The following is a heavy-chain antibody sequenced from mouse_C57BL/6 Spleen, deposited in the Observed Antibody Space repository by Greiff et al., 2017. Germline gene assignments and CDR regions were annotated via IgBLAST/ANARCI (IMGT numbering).Heavy chain of an antibody. CDR2: IWSGGST. J-gene: IGHJ2*01. CDR3: ARNGDSNFYYLDY. D-gene: IGHD2-5*01. V-gene: IGHV2-2*01. CDR1: GFSLTSYG. Sequence: VKLMESGPGLVQPSQSLSITCTVSGFSLTSYGVHWVRQSPGKGLEWLGVIWSGGSTDYNAAFISRLSISKDNSKSQVFFKMNSLQADDTAIYYCARNGDSNFYYLDYWGQGTTLTVSS.